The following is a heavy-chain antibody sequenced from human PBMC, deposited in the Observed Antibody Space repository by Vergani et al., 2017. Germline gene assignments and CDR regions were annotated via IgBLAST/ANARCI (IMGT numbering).Heavy chain of an antibody. J-gene: IGHJ4*02. CDR2: TYYRSKWYN. D-gene: IGHD3-22*01. CDR1: GDSVSSNSAA. V-gene: IGHV6-1*01. CDR3: ARDRGYYYDSSGYSYYFDY. Sequence: QVQLQQSGPGLVKPSQTLSLTCAISGDSVSSNSAAWNWIRQSPSRGLEWLGRTYYRSKWYNDYAVSVKSRITINPDTSKNQFSLQLNSVTPEDTAVYYCARDRGYYYDSSGYSYYFDYWGQGTLVTVSS.